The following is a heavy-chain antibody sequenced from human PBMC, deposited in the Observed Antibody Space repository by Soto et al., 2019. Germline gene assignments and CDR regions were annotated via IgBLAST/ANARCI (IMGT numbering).Heavy chain of an antibody. CDR1: GDSINTYY. J-gene: IGHJ4*02. CDR3: ARVQMAAIYFDY. D-gene: IGHD6-19*01. CDR2: IYRSGTT. Sequence: SETLSLTCTVSGDSINTYYWSWIRQPPGKGLEWIGHIYRSGTTRYNPSVESRVTISVDTSKNQFSLELSSVTAADTAVYYCARVQMAAIYFDYWGQGXLATVSS. V-gene: IGHV4-59*01.